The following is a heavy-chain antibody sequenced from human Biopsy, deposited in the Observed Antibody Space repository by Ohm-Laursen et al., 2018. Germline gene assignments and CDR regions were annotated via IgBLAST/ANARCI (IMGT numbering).Heavy chain of an antibody. J-gene: IGHJ4*02. Sequence: ASVKVSCKVSGFTLTALSMHWVRQDPGRGLEWMGGFAPENGKTIYAQKSRGRITMTEDTSTDTAYMELSSLRSEDTAVYYCAADINVWNVNYWGQGTQVTVSS. CDR3: AADINVWNVNY. CDR2: FAPENGKT. V-gene: IGHV1-24*01. CDR1: GFTLTALS. D-gene: IGHD1-1*01.